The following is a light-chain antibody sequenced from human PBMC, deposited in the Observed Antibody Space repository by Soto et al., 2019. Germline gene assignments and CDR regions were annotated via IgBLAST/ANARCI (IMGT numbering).Light chain of an antibody. Sequence: EIVLTQSPGSLSLSPGDRATLSCRASQSVGGNVAWYQQKPGQAPRLLMYGASTRATGIPDRFSGSGSGTDFTLTISRLEPEDFAVYYCQQRNIWPPVTFGQGTRLEIK. CDR2: GAS. CDR1: QSVGGN. J-gene: IGKJ5*01. V-gene: IGKV3D-20*02. CDR3: QQRNIWPPVT.